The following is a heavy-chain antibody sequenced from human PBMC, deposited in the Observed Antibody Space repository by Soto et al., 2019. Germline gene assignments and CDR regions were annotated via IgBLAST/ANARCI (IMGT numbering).Heavy chain of an antibody. CDR1: GGTFSSYA. Sequence: QVQLVQSGAEVKKPGSSVKVSCKASGGTFSSYAISWVRQAPGQGLEWMGGIIPVFGTANYAQKFQGRVTITADESTSTAYMELSSLRSEDTAVYYCARRQGEWELLLDAFDIWGQGTMVTVSS. V-gene: IGHV1-69*12. J-gene: IGHJ3*02. D-gene: IGHD1-26*01. CDR3: ARRQGEWELLLDAFDI. CDR2: IIPVFGTA.